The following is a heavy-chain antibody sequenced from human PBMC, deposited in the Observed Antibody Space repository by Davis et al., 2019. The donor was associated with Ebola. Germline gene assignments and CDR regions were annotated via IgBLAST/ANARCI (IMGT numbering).Heavy chain of an antibody. V-gene: IGHV3-53*01. J-gene: IGHJ6*02. CDR3: ARRRAGSDAMDV. Sequence: GESLKISCAASGFIISSKSTSWVRQAPGKGLEWVSVIYSDLSRFYADSVKGRFTISRGNSKNTVYLQMNSLTAEDTAVYYCARRRAGSDAMDVWGQGTTVTVSS. CDR1: GFIISSKS. CDR2: IYSDLSR. D-gene: IGHD3-10*01.